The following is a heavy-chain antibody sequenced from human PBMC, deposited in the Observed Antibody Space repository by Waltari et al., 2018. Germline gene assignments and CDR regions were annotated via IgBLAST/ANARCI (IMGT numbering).Heavy chain of an antibody. D-gene: IGHD6-13*01. Sequence: EVQLVESGGGLVKPGGSLRLSCAASGFTFSSYSMNWVRRAPGKGLEWVSSISSSSSYIDYADSGKGRVTISRDNAKNSLYLQMNSLRAEDTAVYYCASGYSSSWYVFDYWGQGTLVTVSS. CDR2: ISSSSSYI. V-gene: IGHV3-21*01. CDR1: GFTFSSYS. CDR3: ASGYSSSWYVFDY. J-gene: IGHJ4*02.